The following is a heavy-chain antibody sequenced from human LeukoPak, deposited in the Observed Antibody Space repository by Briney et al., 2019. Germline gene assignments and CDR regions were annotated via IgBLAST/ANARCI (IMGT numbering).Heavy chain of an antibody. V-gene: IGHV3-23*01. CDR2: ISGSGGST. J-gene: IGHJ5*02. CDR1: GFTFSSYA. CDR3: AKARAVVPAATWFDP. Sequence: PGGSLRLSCAASGFTFSSYAMSWVRQAPGKGLEWVSAISGSGGSTYYADSVKGRFTISGDNSKNTLYLQMNSLRAEDTAVYYCAKARAVVPAATWFDPWGQGTLVTVSS. D-gene: IGHD2-2*01.